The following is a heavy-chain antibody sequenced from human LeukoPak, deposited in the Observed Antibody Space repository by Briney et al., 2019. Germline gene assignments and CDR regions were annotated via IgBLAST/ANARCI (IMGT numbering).Heavy chain of an antibody. CDR1: GFTFSSYG. CDR3: ARSHSSGWYLVDY. CDR2: ISYDGSNK. J-gene: IGHJ4*02. D-gene: IGHD6-19*01. Sequence: GGSLRLSCAASGFTFSSYGMHWVRQAPGKGLEWVAVISYDGSNKYYADSVKGRVTISRDNSKNTLYLQMNSLRAEDTAVYYCARSHSSGWYLVDYWGQGTLVTVSS. V-gene: IGHV3-30*19.